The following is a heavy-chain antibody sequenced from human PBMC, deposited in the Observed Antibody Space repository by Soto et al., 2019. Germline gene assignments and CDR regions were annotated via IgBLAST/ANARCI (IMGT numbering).Heavy chain of an antibody. Sequence: ASVKVSCKASGYTFTSYAMHWVRQAPGQRHEWMGWINAGNGNTKYSQKFQGRVTITRDTSASTAYMELSSLRSEDTAVYYCASQKWRSSSWYYAFDIWGQGTMVTVSS. CDR3: ASQKWRSSSWYYAFDI. CDR2: INAGNGNT. J-gene: IGHJ3*02. D-gene: IGHD6-13*01. CDR1: GYTFTSYA. V-gene: IGHV1-3*01.